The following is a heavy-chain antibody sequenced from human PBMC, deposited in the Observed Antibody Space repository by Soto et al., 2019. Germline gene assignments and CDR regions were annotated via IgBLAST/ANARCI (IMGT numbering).Heavy chain of an antibody. CDR3: GRSRGDYPFDY. Sequence: EVQLVESGGGLVQPGGSLRLSCAVSGFTFSDYYMDWVRQVPGKGLEWVGRTRNKANSYRTEYAASVKGRFTISRDDIKNSLNLQMNSLEPEDTAVYYCGRSRGDYPFDYWGQGTLVTVSS. D-gene: IGHD3-16*01. CDR2: TRNKANSYRT. V-gene: IGHV3-72*01. CDR1: GFTFSDYY. J-gene: IGHJ4*02.